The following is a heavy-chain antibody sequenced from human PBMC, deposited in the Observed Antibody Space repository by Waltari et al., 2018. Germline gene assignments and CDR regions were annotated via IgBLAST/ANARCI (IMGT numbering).Heavy chain of an antibody. J-gene: IGHJ4*02. V-gene: IGHV4-4*01. Sequence: ESLSLTCTVSGDSVSSPYGWNWVRQTPEKGLEWIGQIYGSGRTNFNPSLESRVSMSLDTSKNQFSLKMTSATAAGTALYFCARDRGRGLYLDTWGQGTLVTVSP. D-gene: IGHD1-26*01. CDR3: ARDRGRGLYLDT. CDR1: GDSVSSPYG. CDR2: IYGSGRT.